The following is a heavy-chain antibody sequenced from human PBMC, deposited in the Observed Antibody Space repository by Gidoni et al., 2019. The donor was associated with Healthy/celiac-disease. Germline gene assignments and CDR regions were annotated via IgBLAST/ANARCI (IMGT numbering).Heavy chain of an antibody. V-gene: IGHV3-30-3*01. CDR2: ISYDGSNK. CDR1: GFTFGSYA. Sequence: QVQLVESGGGVVKPGRSRRLSCAASGFTFGSYAMHWVRQAPGKGLGWVAVISYDGSNKYFADSVRGRFTISRDNSKNTLYLQMNSLRAEDTAVYYCAREIYDFWSGQIQGVAYWGQGTLVTVSS. D-gene: IGHD3-3*01. CDR3: AREIYDFWSGQIQGVAY. J-gene: IGHJ4*02.